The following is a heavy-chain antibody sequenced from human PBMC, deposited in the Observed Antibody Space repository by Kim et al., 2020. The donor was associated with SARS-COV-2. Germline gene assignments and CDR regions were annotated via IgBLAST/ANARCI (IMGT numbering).Heavy chain of an antibody. D-gene: IGHD5-12*01. Sequence: ASVKVSCKASGYTFTSYGISWVRQAPGQGLEWMGWISANNGNTNYAQKLQGRVTMTTDTSTSTAYMELRSLRSDDTAVYYCARDDRGWRDGYNSKDRYFDLWGRGTLVTVSS. CDR3: ARDDRGWRDGYNSKDRYFDL. CDR2: ISANNGNT. J-gene: IGHJ2*01. CDR1: GYTFTSYG. V-gene: IGHV1-18*01.